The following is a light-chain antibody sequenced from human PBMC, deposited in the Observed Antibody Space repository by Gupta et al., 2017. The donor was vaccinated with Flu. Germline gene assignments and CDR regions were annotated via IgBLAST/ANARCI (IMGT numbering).Light chain of an antibody. CDR3: QQDVSYPRT. J-gene: IGKJ4*01. CDR1: QDIITY. CDR2: AAS. V-gene: IGKV1-8*01. Sequence: PSSFSASTGDRVTITCRASQDIITYLAWYQQKPGKAPNLLIYAASTLQSGVPSRFSGSGSGTDFTLSISSLQSEDFATYYCQQDVSYPRTFGGGTKVEIK.